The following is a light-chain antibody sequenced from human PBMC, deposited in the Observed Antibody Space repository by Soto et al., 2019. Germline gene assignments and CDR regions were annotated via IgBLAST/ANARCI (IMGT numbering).Light chain of an antibody. CDR3: QQADSFPLT. V-gene: IGKV1D-12*01. CDR1: QDISTL. J-gene: IGKJ4*01. CDR2: GAS. Sequence: DIQMTQSPSSVSASIGDTVTITCRASQDISTLLAWYQQKPGKAPKLLIYGASTLESGVPSRFSGRGSGTDFTLTISSLQPEDFATYFCQQADSFPLTFGGGTRWIS.